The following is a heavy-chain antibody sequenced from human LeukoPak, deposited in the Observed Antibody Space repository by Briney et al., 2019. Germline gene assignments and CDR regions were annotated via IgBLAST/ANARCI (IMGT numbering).Heavy chain of an antibody. J-gene: IGHJ4*02. CDR1: GFSLSCYW. CDR2: IKYDGSHK. D-gene: IGHD3-22*01. CDR3: ASSHDSSGND. Sequence: QAGGSLRLSCGASGFSLSCYWMAWVRQAPGKVLEWVANIKYDGSHKYYVDSVKGRFTISRDNAKNSVYLQMNSLRVDDTAVYFCASSHDSSGNDWGQGTMVTVSS. V-gene: IGHV3-7*01.